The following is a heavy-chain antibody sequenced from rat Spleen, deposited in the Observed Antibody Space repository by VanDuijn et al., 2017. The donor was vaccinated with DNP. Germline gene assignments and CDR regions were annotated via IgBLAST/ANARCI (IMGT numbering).Heavy chain of an antibody. J-gene: IGHJ1*01. V-gene: IGHV5-17*01. CDR3: ASGAAPFDF. Sequence: EVQLVESGGGLVQPGRSLKLSCAASGFTFSDYAMAWVRQAPKKGLEWVATISYDGSRTYYRDSVKGRFTISRDNAKSTLYLQMDSLRSGDTATYYCASGAAPFDFWGHGIMVTVSS. D-gene: IGHD1-2*01. CDR1: GFTFSDYA. CDR2: ISYDGSRT.